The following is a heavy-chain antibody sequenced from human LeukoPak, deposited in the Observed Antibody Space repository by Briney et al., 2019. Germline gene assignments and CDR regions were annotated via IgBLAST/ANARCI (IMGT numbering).Heavy chain of an antibody. D-gene: IGHD3-16*02. CDR3: ARSVVGLRLGELSLAFDY. J-gene: IGHJ4*02. CDR1: GSTFSSHT. V-gene: IGHV3-48*01. Sequence: GGSLRLSCAASGSTFSSHTMNWVRQAPGKGLEWVSYISSSSTVIYYADSVKGRFTISRENAKNSLYLQMNSLRAGDTAVYYCARSVVGLRLGELSLAFDYWGQGTLVTVSS. CDR2: ISSSSTVI.